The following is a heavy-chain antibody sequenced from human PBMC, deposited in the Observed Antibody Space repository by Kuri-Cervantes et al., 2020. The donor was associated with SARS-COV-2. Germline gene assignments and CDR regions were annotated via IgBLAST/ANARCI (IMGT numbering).Heavy chain of an antibody. CDR3: ARVAKSGWNANNWFDP. J-gene: IGHJ5*02. V-gene: IGHV3-66*01. D-gene: IGHD1-1*01. CDR1: GFTVSSNY. CDR2: IYSGGST. Sequence: GESLKISCAASGFTVSSNYMSWVRQAPGKGLEWVSVIYSGGSTYYADSVKGRFTISRDSSKNTLYLQMNSLRAEDTAVYYCARVAKSGWNANNWFDPWGQGTLVTVSS.